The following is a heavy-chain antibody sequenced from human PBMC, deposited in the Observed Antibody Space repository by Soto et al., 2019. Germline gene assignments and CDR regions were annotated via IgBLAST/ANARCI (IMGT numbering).Heavy chain of an antibody. V-gene: IGHV3-74*01. Sequence: PGGSLRLSCAASGFTFSTYWMHWVRQTPGEGLVWVSRINGDETTINYADSVEGRFTISRDNAKNTLYLQMSSLRAEDTAVYYCARGVPRPYGMDVWGQGTTVTVSS. J-gene: IGHJ6*02. CDR1: GFTFSTYW. CDR3: ARGVPRPYGMDV. CDR2: INGDETTI.